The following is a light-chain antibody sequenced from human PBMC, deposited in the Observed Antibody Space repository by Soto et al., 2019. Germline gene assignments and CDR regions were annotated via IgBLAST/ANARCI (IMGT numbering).Light chain of an antibody. CDR3: QQLNSYPRT. J-gene: IGKJ4*01. Sequence: IQMTQSPSSLSASLGDRVTISCRASQGIGNALGWYQQKPGKAPKLLIYGASTLQSGVPSRFSGGGSGTEFTLTISSLQPEDFATYHCQQLNSYPRTFGGGTKVDIK. CDR2: GAS. CDR1: QGIGNA. V-gene: IGKV1-17*01.